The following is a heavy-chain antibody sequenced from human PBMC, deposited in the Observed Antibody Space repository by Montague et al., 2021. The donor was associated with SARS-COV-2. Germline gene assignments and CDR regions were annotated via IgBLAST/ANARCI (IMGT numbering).Heavy chain of an antibody. CDR1: GFTFSSYD. CDR3: GWHRSIRIGYYYYSMDV. V-gene: IGHV3-48*03. Sequence: SLRLSCAASGFTFSSYDMHWVRQAPGKGLEWVSYISSSGSTIYYASSVNRRFTITRDDTNYSLYLRMNSLAADATAIYYGGWHRSIRIGYYYYSMDVWGQGTTVTVSS. J-gene: IGHJ6*02. D-gene: IGHD6-13*01. CDR2: ISSSGSTI.